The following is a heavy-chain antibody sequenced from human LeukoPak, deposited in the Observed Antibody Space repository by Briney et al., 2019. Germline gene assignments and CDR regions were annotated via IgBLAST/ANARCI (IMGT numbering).Heavy chain of an antibody. CDR3: ARQSSSRLSYNWFDP. Sequence: GESLKISCKGSGYSFTSYWIGWVRQMPGKGLEWMGIIYPGDSDTRYSPSLQGQVTISADKSISTAYLQWSSLKASDTAMYYCARQSSSRLSYNWFDPWGQGTLVTVSS. V-gene: IGHV5-51*01. D-gene: IGHD6-13*01. J-gene: IGHJ5*02. CDR2: IYPGDSDT. CDR1: GYSFTSYW.